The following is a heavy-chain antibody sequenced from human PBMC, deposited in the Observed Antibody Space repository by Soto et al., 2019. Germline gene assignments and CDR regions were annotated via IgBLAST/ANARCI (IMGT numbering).Heavy chain of an antibody. CDR2: ISGSGGAT. V-gene: IGHV3-23*01. J-gene: IGHJ4*02. CDR3: AKGGIEGSYFFDS. D-gene: IGHD3-3*02. CDR1: GFIFSSYV. Sequence: GGSLRLSCAASGFIFSSYVMRWVRQAPGKGLEWVSSISGSGGATFYADSVKGRFTISRDNSKNTVYVQMNSLRVEDTAVYYCAKGGIEGSYFFDSWGQGTQVTVSS.